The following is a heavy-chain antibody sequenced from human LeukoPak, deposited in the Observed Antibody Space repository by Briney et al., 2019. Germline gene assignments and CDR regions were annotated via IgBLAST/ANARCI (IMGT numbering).Heavy chain of an antibody. V-gene: IGHV3-11*01. J-gene: IGHJ4*02. Sequence: GGSLRLSCAASGFTFSDYYMSWIRQAPGKGLEWVSYISSSGSTIYYADSVKGRFTISRDNAKNSPYLQMNSLRAEDTAVYYCAVRENDFWSGVDYWGQGTLVTVSS. CDR3: AVRENDFWSGVDY. D-gene: IGHD3-3*01. CDR1: GFTFSDYY. CDR2: ISSSGSTI.